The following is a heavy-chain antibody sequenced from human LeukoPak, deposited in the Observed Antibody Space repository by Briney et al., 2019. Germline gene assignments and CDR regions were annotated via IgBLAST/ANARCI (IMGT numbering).Heavy chain of an antibody. CDR3: TTDQAYYGSGTRSDY. Sequence: PGGSLRLSCAASGFTFSNAWMSWVRQAPGKGLEWVGRIIRKTDGGTTDYAAPVKGRFSISRDDSKNTLYLQMNSLKTEDTAVYYCTTDQAYYGSGTRSDYWGQGTLVSVSS. CDR2: IIRKTDGGTT. J-gene: IGHJ4*02. CDR1: GFTFSNAW. D-gene: IGHD3-10*01. V-gene: IGHV3-15*01.